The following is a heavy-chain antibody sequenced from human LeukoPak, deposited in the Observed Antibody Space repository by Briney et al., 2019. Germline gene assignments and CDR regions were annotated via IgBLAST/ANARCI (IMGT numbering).Heavy chain of an antibody. Sequence: GRSLRLSCAASGFTFSSYVMHWVRQAPGKGLEGVAVISKDGSNKYYADSVKGRFIISRDNSKNTLYLQMTSLRAEDTAVYYCARDAPGIAVAGHFDCWGQGTLVTVSS. CDR2: ISKDGSNK. D-gene: IGHD6-19*01. V-gene: IGHV3-30*04. CDR1: GFTFSSYV. J-gene: IGHJ4*02. CDR3: ARDAPGIAVAGHFDC.